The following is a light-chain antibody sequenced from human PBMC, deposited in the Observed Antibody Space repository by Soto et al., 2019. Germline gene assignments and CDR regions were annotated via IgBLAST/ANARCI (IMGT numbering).Light chain of an antibody. CDR1: SSDVGSYNL. CDR2: DDT. V-gene: IGLV2-23*01. J-gene: IGLJ2*01. Sequence: QSALTQPASVSGSPGQSITISCTGTSSDVGSYNLVSWYQQHTGKAPKLMIYDDTKRPSGVSNRFSGSKSGNTASLTISGLQAEDEAEYYCCSYAGSSTLVVGGGTKVTVL. CDR3: CSYAGSSTLV.